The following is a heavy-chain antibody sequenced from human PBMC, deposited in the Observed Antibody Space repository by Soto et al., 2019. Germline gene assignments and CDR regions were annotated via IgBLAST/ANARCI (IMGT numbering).Heavy chain of an antibody. CDR3: ARVSGSDTYYYYYYYMDV. CDR1: GFTFSSYG. CDR2: IWYDGSNK. Sequence: GGSLRLSCAASGFTFSSYGMHWVRQAPGKGLEWVAVIWYDGSNKYYADSVKGRFTISRDNSKNTLYLQMNSLRAEDTAVYYCARVSGSDTYYYYYYYMDVWGKGTTVTVSS. D-gene: IGHD1-26*01. V-gene: IGHV3-33*01. J-gene: IGHJ6*03.